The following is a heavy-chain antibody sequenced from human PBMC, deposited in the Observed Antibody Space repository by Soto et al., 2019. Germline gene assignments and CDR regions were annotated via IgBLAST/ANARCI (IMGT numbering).Heavy chain of an antibody. CDR3: ARDGLTGTTWEVNWFDP. CDR1: GDSVSSNSAA. Sequence: PSQTLSLTCAISGDSVSSNSAAWNWTRQSPSRGLEWLGRTYYRSKWYTDYAVSVKSRITINPDTSKNQFSLQLNSVTPEDTAVYYCARDGLTGTTWEVNWFDPWGQGTLVTVSS. CDR2: TYYRSKWYT. D-gene: IGHD1-7*01. V-gene: IGHV6-1*01. J-gene: IGHJ5*02.